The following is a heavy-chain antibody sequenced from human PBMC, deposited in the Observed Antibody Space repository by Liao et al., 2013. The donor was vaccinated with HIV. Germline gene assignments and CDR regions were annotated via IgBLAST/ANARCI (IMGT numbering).Heavy chain of an antibody. CDR2: IYTSGST. CDR3: AREGYDSSGYHYYFDY. CDR1: GGSISSGSYY. Sequence: QVQLQESGPGLVKPSQTLSLTCTVSGGSISSGSYYWSWIRQPAGKGLEWIGRIYTSGSTNYNPSLKSRVTISVDTSKNQFSLKLSSVTAADTAVYYCAREGYDSSGYHYYFDYWGQGTLVTVSS. D-gene: IGHD3-22*01. J-gene: IGHJ4*02. V-gene: IGHV4-61*02.